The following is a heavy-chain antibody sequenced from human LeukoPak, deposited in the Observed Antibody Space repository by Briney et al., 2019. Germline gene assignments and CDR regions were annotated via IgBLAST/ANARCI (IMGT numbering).Heavy chain of an antibody. CDR3: ARDNDFWSGRTYAFDI. D-gene: IGHD3-3*01. J-gene: IGHJ3*02. CDR2: ISYDGSNK. CDR1: GFTFSSYA. Sequence: GGSLGLSCAASGFTFSSYAMHWVRQAPGKGLEWVAVISYDGSNKYYADSVKGRFTISRDNSKNTLYLQMNSLRAEDTAVYYCARDNDFWSGRTYAFDIWGQGTMVTVSS. V-gene: IGHV3-30-3*01.